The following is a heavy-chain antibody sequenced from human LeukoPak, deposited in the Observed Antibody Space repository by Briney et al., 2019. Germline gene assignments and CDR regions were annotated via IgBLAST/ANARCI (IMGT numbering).Heavy chain of an antibody. J-gene: IGHJ4*02. CDR1: GYTFTDYY. CDR2: INPNGGDT. CDR3: ARDRSLLNMVWFDY. D-gene: IGHD3-10*01. Sequence: AAVKVSCKASGYTFTDYYVHCVRQAPGQGLEWMGWINPNGGDTNYAQNLQGRVTMTRDTSISTAYMEVSSLRSDDTAVYYCARDRSLLNMVWFDYWGQGTLVTVSS. V-gene: IGHV1-2*02.